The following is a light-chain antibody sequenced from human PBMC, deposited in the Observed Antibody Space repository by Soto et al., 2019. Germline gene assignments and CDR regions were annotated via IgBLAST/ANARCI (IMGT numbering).Light chain of an antibody. CDR2: GAS. CDR1: QSISSN. Sequence: EIVMTQSPATLSVSPGERATLSCRASQSISSNLAWYQQKPGQAPRLLMYGASTRATAIPARFSGSGSGTEFTLTISSLQSEDFAVYYCQQYNNWPRTFGLGTKVDIK. J-gene: IGKJ1*01. V-gene: IGKV3-15*01. CDR3: QQYNNWPRT.